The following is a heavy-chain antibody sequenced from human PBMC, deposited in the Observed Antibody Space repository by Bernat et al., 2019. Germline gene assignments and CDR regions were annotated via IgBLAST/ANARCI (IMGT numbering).Heavy chain of an antibody. Sequence: EVQLVESGGGLVQPGRSLRLSCTASGFTFGDYAMSWVGRAPGKGLVWVGFIRSKAYGGTTEYATSVKGRFPISRDDSKSIAYLQINSLKTEDTAVYYCTRAPMTTVTGYYYYYYMDVWGKGTTVTVSS. CDR1: GFTFGDYA. D-gene: IGHD4-17*01. CDR2: IRSKAYGGTT. V-gene: IGHV3-49*04. CDR3: TRAPMTTVTGYYYYYYMDV. J-gene: IGHJ6*03.